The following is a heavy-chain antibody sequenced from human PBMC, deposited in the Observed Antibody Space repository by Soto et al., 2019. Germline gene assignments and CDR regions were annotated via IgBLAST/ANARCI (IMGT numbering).Heavy chain of an antibody. CDR2: ITHDGYNR. V-gene: IGHV3-30*18. CDR1: GFSFSYYG. J-gene: IGHJ5*02. Sequence: QVQLVESGGSVVQPGGSRRLSCAASGFSFSYYGLHWVRQAPGKGLEWLALITHDGYNRYYADSVKGRFTISRDNSKNTIFLQTNSLKSEDTAVYYCAKGGSFDTWGQGTPVTVSS. CDR3: AKGGSFDT.